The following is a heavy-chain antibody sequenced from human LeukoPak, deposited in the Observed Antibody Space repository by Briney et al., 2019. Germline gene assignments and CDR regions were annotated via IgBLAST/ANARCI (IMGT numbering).Heavy chain of an antibody. V-gene: IGHV1-2*04. CDR2: INPNSGGT. CDR3: ARGADILTGYYVRGIDAFDI. CDR1: GYTFTGYY. Sequence: GASVKVSCKASGYTFTGYYMHWVRQAPGQGLEWMGWINPNSGGTNYAQKFQGWVTMTRDTSISTAYMELSRLRSDDTAVYYCARGADILTGYYVRGIDAFDIWGQGTMVTVSS. J-gene: IGHJ3*02. D-gene: IGHD3-9*01.